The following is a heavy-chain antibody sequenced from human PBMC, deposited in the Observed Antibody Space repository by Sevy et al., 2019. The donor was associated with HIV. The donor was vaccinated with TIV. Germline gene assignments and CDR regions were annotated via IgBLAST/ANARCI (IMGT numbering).Heavy chain of an antibody. CDR3: ARASVQYFQRNPPNWFDP. Sequence: GGSLRLSCAASGFTFSSYSMNWVRQAPGKGLEWVSSISSSSSYIYYADSVKGRFTISRDNAKNSLYLQMNSLRAEDTAVYYCARASVQYFQRNPPNWFDPWGQGTLVTVSS. CDR2: ISSSSSYI. J-gene: IGHJ5*02. D-gene: IGHD1-1*01. V-gene: IGHV3-21*01. CDR1: GFTFSSYS.